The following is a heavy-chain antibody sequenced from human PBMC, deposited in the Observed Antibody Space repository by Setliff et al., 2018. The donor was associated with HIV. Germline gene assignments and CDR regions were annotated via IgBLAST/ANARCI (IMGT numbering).Heavy chain of an antibody. J-gene: IGHJ6*03. Sequence: ASVMVSCKASGYTFTSYGITWVRQAPGQGLEWMGWISGYNGITDYAQNLQGRVTMTTDTSTSTAYMELRSLRSDDTAVYYCARAYPWGYVDYYYMDVWGKGTTVTVSS. V-gene: IGHV1-18*01. CDR3: ARAYPWGYVDYYYMDV. D-gene: IGHD3-16*01. CDR2: ISGYNGIT. CDR1: GYTFTSYG.